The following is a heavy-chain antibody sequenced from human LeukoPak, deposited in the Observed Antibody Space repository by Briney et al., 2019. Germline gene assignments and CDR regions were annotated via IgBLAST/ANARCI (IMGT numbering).Heavy chain of an antibody. CDR3: ARNGGNLEWPRNPSWFDP. Sequence: SETLSLTCTVSGGSISSYYWSWIRQPPGKGLEWIGYIYYSGSTNYNPSLKSRVTISVDTSKNQFSLKLSSVTAADTAVYYCARNGGNLEWPRNPSWFDPWGQGTLVTVSS. CDR2: IYYSGST. D-gene: IGHD3-3*01. J-gene: IGHJ5*02. CDR1: GGSISSYY. V-gene: IGHV4-59*01.